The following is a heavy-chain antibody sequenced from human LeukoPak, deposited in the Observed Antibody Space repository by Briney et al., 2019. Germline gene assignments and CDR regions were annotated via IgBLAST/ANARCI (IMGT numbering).Heavy chain of an antibody. CDR2: INAGNGNT. CDR1: GYTFINYA. Sequence: ASVKVSCKASGYTFINYAVNWVRQAPGQRLEWMGWINAGNGNTKYSQKFQDRVTITRDASASTAYMELSRLRSGDTAVYYCARGKSIGSGWPFDYWGQGTLVTVSS. CDR3: ARGKSIGSGWPFDY. J-gene: IGHJ4*02. D-gene: IGHD6-19*01. V-gene: IGHV1-3*01.